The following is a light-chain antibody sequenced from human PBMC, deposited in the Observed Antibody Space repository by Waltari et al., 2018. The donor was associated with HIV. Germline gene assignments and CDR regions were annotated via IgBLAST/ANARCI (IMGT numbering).Light chain of an antibody. Sequence: LTQPASVSGSPGQSITISCTGTSNDVGSSNYVSWHQQHPGEAPKLIIHDVSDRPSGISNRFSVSKSGNTASLTISGLQTEDEADYYCSSYTSSTTYVFGTGTRVTVL. CDR3: SSYTSSTTYV. CDR2: DVS. J-gene: IGLJ1*01. CDR1: SNDVGSSNY. V-gene: IGLV2-14*03.